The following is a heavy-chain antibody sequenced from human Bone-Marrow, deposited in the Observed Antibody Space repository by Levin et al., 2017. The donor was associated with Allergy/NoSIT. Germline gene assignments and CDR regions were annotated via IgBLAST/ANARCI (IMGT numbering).Heavy chain of an antibody. CDR3: ARDSGSGLGY. CDR1: GGSISSYY. D-gene: IGHD6-19*01. Sequence: PSETLSLTCTVSGGSISSYYWSWIRQPPGKGLEWIGYIYNSGNTNYNPSLKSRVTISVDTSKNQFSLKLSSVTAADTAVYYCARDSGSGLGYWGQGTLVTVSS. V-gene: IGHV4-59*01. J-gene: IGHJ4*02. CDR2: IYNSGNT.